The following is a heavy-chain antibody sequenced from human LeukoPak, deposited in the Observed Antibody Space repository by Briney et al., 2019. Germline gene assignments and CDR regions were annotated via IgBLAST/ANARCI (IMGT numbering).Heavy chain of an antibody. CDR3: TYCSSTSCLTFDP. D-gene: IGHD2-2*01. Sequence: GGSLRLSCAASGFTFDDYGMSWVRHAPGKGLEWVSGINWNGGSTGYADSVKGRFTISRDNAKNSLYLQMNSLRAEDTALYYCTYCSSTSCLTFDPWGQGTLVTVSS. J-gene: IGHJ5*02. CDR1: GFTFDDYG. V-gene: IGHV3-20*04. CDR2: INWNGGST.